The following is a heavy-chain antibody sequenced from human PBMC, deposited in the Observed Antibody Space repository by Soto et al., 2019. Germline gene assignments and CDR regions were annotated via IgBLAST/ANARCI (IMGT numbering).Heavy chain of an antibody. V-gene: IGHV1-3*05. J-gene: IGHJ4*02. CDR1: GYNFTSYA. CDR2: INAGNCKT. D-gene: IGHD2-21*02. CDR3: ARSIVVVTALDY. Sequence: QVQLVQSGAEEKKPGASVKVSCKASGYNFTSYAMHWVRQAPGQRLEWMGGINAGNCKTKYSQQFQGRVPITRDTSASTAYMELSSLRSEDTAVDYCARSIVVVTALDYWGQGTLVTVSS.